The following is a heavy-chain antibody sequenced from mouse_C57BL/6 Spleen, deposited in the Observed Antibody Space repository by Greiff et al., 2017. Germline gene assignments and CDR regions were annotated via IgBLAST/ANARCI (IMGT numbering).Heavy chain of an antibody. J-gene: IGHJ4*01. CDR2: INPNNGGT. D-gene: IGHD1-1*01. CDR3: ARSGSNYHAMDY. CDR1: GYTFTDYN. Sequence: EVQGVESGPELVKPGASVKIPCKASGYTFTDYNMDWVKQSHGKSLEWIGDINPNNGGTIYNQKFKGKATLTVDKSSSTAYMELRSLTSEDTAVYYCARSGSNYHAMDYWGQGTSVTVSS. V-gene: IGHV1-18*01.